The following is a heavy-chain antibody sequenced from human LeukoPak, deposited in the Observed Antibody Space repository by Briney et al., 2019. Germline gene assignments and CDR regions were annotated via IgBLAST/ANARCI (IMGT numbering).Heavy chain of an antibody. Sequence: PSETLSLTCAVSGVSISSYYWSWIRQPPGKGLEWIGYIYYSGSTNYNPSLKSRVTILVDTSKNHFSLKLSSVTAADTAVYYCARDVYYYDSSHSRAFDIWGQGTMVTVSS. CDR1: GVSISSYY. CDR3: ARDVYYYDSSHSRAFDI. J-gene: IGHJ3*02. CDR2: IYYSGST. V-gene: IGHV4-59*01. D-gene: IGHD3-22*01.